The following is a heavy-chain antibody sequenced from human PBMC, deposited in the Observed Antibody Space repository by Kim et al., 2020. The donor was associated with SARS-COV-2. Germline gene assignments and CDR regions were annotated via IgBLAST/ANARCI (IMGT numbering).Heavy chain of an antibody. D-gene: IGHD1-20*01. J-gene: IGHJ4*02. CDR3: ASELITGIRGGVDY. Sequence: NPSLKSRVPISVDTSKNQFSLRLSSVTAADTAVYYCASELITGIRGGVDYWGQGTLVTVSS. V-gene: IGHV4-39*01.